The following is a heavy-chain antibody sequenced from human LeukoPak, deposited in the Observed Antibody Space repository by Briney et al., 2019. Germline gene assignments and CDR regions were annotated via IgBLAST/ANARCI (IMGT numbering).Heavy chain of an antibody. J-gene: IGHJ6*03. Sequence: ASVKVSCKASGYTFTGYYMHWVRQAPGQGLEWMGWINPNSGGTNYAQKFQGRVTMTRDTSISTAYMELSRLRSDDTAVYYCARGNFRYYYYYMDVWGKGTTVTISS. CDR3: ARGNFRYYYYYMDV. D-gene: IGHD1-7*01. CDR2: INPNSGGT. V-gene: IGHV1-2*02. CDR1: GYTFTGYY.